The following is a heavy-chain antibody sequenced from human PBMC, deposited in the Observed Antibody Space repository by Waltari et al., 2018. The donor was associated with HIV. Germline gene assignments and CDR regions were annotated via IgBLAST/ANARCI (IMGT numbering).Heavy chain of an antibody. CDR2: ISGSGNST. CDR1: GFIFSSYA. D-gene: IGHD2-2*01. CDR3: AKGDCNSPSCPFDF. Sequence: EVQLLESGGGLIEPGGSLRLSCVGSGFIFSSYAMSWVRQAPGKGLGLVSGISGSGNSTYYAGSVKGRFIISIDNSKNTVFLQMNSLRAEDTAVYYCAKGDCNSPSCPFDFWGQVTLVTVSS. V-gene: IGHV3-23*01. J-gene: IGHJ4*02.